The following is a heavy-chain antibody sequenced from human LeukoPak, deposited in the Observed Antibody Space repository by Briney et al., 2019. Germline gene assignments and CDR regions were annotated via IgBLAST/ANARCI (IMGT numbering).Heavy chain of an antibody. CDR1: GFTFSSYA. CDR3: ARGYYYGSGSYSFDY. Sequence: PGGSLRLSCAASGFTFSSYAMSWVRQAPGKGLEWMGSIYYSGRTYYNPSLKSRVTISVDTSKNQFSLQLNSVTPEDTAVYYCARGYYYGSGSYSFDYWGQGTLVTVSS. CDR2: IYYSGRT. D-gene: IGHD3-10*01. V-gene: IGHV4-39*07. J-gene: IGHJ4*02.